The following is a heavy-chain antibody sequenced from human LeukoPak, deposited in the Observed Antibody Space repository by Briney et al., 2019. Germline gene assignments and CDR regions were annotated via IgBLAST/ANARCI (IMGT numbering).Heavy chain of an antibody. CDR3: ARRDSNSGVDP. CDR2: ISYSGST. CDR1: VDSISRVY. J-gene: IGHJ5*02. V-gene: IGHV4-59*08. Sequence: SETLSLTCTVSVDSISRVYWSCIRQPPGKGREWIGYISYSGSTSYNPSLKSRVTMSLDTSKNQFSLKLSSVTAADTAVYYCARRDSNSGVDPWGQGTLVTVSS. D-gene: IGHD2-21*02.